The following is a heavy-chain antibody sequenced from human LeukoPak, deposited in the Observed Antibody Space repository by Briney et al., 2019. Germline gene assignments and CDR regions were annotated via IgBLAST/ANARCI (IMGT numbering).Heavy chain of an antibody. J-gene: IGHJ3*02. CDR2: ISASDGRT. CDR3: ARPKYEVVAYYYGSGDAFDI. Sequence: GGSLRLSCAASGFTFSSYSMSWVRQAPGKGLEWVSTISASDGRTYYADSVKGRFTISRDNSKNTLYLQMNSLRAEDTAVYYCARPKYEVVAYYYGSGDAFDIWGQGTMVTVSS. V-gene: IGHV3-23*01. CDR1: GFTFSSYS. D-gene: IGHD3-10*01.